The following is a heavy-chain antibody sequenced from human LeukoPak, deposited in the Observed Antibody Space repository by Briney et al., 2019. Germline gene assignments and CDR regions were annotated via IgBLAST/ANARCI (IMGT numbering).Heavy chain of an antibody. CDR1: GFTFSGYA. CDR3: ARDGFLGPVTAYLDY. J-gene: IGHJ4*02. D-gene: IGHD2-21*02. V-gene: IGHV3-74*01. CDR2: IKSHGSIT. Sequence: GGSLRLSCAASGFTFSGYAMHWVRQALGKGLVWVTRIKSHGSITSYADSVMGRFTISRDNARNTLFLEMNSLRAEDSAVYYCARDGFLGPVTAYLDYWGQGTPVTVSS.